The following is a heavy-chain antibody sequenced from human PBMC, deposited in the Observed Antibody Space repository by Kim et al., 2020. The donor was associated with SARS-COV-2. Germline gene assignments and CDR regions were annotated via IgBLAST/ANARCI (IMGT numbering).Heavy chain of an antibody. V-gene: IGHV1-3*01. CDR3: AREWAVAGGRGDFDY. D-gene: IGHD6-19*01. J-gene: IGHJ4*02. Sequence: QKFQGRVTITRDTSASTAYMELSSLRSEDTAVYYCAREWAVAGGRGDFDYWGQGTLVTVSS.